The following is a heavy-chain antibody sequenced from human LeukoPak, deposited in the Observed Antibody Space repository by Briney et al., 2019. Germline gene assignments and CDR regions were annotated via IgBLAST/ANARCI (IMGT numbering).Heavy chain of an antibody. Sequence: GGSLRLSCAASGFTFRSYRLSWVRQAPGKGLEWVSTLSDSGDDTYYADSVKGRFTISRDNSKNTLYLQMNSLRAEDTAIYYCTSFAPYEAFDIWGQGTMVTVSS. CDR1: GFTFRSYR. V-gene: IGHV3-23*01. CDR3: TSFAPYEAFDI. J-gene: IGHJ3*02. CDR2: LSDSGDDT.